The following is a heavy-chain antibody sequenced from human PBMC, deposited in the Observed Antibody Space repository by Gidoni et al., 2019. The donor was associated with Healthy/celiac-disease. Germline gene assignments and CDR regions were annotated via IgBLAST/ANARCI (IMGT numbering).Heavy chain of an antibody. CDR3: ARGSGGPGWFDP. CDR1: GGTFSSYA. Sequence: QVQLVQSGAEVQTPWSSVQVSCKASGGTFSSYAISWVRQAPGQGLEWMGRVTPILGIANYAQKFQGRVTITADKSTSTAYMELSSLRSEDTAVYYCARGSGGPGWFDPWGQGTLVTVSS. V-gene: IGHV1-69*09. CDR2: VTPILGIA. J-gene: IGHJ5*02. D-gene: IGHD2-15*01.